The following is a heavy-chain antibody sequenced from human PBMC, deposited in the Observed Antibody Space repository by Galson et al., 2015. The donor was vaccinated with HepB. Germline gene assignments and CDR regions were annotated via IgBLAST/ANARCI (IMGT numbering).Heavy chain of an antibody. CDR1: AGSNDSDSYY. V-gene: IGHV4-31*03. Sequence: TLSLTCTVSAGSNDSDSYYWTWIRHLPGRGLEWMGYIYSSGFTYYNPSLNGRITISIDTSKNQFSLKLSSVTAADTAVYFCAGAGGLELRGWYLDVWGKGTTVTVSS. D-gene: IGHD1-7*01. CDR3: AGAGGLELRGWYLDV. J-gene: IGHJ6*03. CDR2: IYSSGFT.